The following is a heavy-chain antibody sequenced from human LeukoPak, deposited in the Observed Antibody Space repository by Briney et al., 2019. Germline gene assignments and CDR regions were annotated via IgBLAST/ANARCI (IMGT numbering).Heavy chain of an antibody. V-gene: IGHV3-23*01. CDR1: GFTFSNYA. D-gene: IGHD3-9*01. CDR2: ILGSGGST. Sequence: PGASLRLSCAASGFTFSNYAMSWVRQGPGKGLEWFSAILGSGGSTYYADSVKGRFTVSRDNSKSTLYLQMNSLRAEDTALYYCAKWGDYDVLTGYYVPDYWGQGTLVTVSS. CDR3: AKWGDYDVLTGYYVPDY. J-gene: IGHJ4*01.